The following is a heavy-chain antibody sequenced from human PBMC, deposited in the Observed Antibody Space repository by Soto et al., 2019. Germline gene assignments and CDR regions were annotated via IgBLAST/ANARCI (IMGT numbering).Heavy chain of an antibody. D-gene: IGHD3-22*01. J-gene: IGHJ4*02. CDR1: GYSFTNYW. CDR3: ATKVVPGPWYDY. CDR2: IYPGDSDT. Sequence: GESLKISCQGSGYSFTNYWIAWVRQMPGKGLEWMGIIYPGDSDTMYSPSFQGQVTFSADKSITTAYLQWSSLKASDTAIYYCATKVVPGPWYDYWGQGTLVTVSS. V-gene: IGHV5-51*01.